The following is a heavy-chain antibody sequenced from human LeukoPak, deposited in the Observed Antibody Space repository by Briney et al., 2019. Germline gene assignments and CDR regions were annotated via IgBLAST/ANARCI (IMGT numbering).Heavy chain of an antibody. CDR1: GGTFSNYA. D-gene: IGHD3-9*01. CDR3: ARDWEGYDILTGYYGSDY. V-gene: IGHV1-69*04. CDR2: IIPILGIA. Sequence: SVKVSCKASGGTFSNYAISWVRQAPGQGLEWMGRIIPILGIANYAQKFQGRVTITADKSTSTAYMELSSLRSEDTAVYYCARDWEGYDILTGYYGSDYWGQGTLVTVSS. J-gene: IGHJ4*02.